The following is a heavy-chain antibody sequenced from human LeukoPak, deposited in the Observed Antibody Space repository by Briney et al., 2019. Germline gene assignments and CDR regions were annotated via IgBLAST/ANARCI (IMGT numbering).Heavy chain of an antibody. CDR1: GFTVSSNY. V-gene: IGHV3-11*01. CDR2: ISSSGSTI. D-gene: IGHD1-26*01. Sequence: GGSLRLSCAASGFTVSSNYMSWVRQAPGKGLEWVSYISSSGSTIYYADSVKGRFTISRDNAKNSLYLQMNSLRAEDTAVYYCARDGGIVGATSLLYFDYWGQGTLVTVSS. CDR3: ARDGGIVGATSLLYFDY. J-gene: IGHJ4*02.